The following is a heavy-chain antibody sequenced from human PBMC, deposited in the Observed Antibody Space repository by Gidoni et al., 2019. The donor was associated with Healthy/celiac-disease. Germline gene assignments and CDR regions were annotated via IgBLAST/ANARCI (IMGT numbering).Heavy chain of an antibody. Sequence: QVQLQESGPGLVKPLESLYRTCTVPGGSIRSYLWSWIRQAPGKGLEWIGYIYYSGSTNYNPSRKNRVTISVDTSKNQFSLKLSSVTAADTAVYYCARVTVAHKGNYYYGMDVWGQGTTVTVSS. CDR1: GGSIRSYL. CDR3: ARVTVAHKGNYYYGMDV. V-gene: IGHV4-59*01. CDR2: IYYSGST. J-gene: IGHJ6*02. D-gene: IGHD6-19*01.